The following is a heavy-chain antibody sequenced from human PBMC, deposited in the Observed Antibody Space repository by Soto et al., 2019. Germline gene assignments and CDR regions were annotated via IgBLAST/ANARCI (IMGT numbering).Heavy chain of an antibody. V-gene: IGHV6-1*01. CDR2: TYYRSKWYN. CDR3: ARVVAATPYYYYGMDV. J-gene: IGHJ6*02. D-gene: IGHD2-15*01. Sequence: PSQTLSLTCAISGDSVSSNSAAWNWIRQSPSRGLEWLGRTYYRSKWYNDYAVSVKSRITINPDTSKNQFSLQLNSVTPEDTAVYYCARVVAATPYYYYGMDVWGQGTTVTVSS. CDR1: GDSVSSNSAA.